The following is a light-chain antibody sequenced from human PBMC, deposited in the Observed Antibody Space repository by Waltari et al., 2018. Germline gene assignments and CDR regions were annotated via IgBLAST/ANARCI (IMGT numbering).Light chain of an antibody. J-gene: IGLJ3*02. CDR2: KGN. CDR3: SLYMGSGIWV. V-gene: IGLV8-61*01. CDR1: SGSLPPTSY. Sequence: QPVVTQEPSLSVSPGGTVTLPCSLSSGSLPPTSYATWYQLPPGQPPRTLVYKGNSRSSGVPDRFSGSILGNKAALTITGAQADDESDYYCSLYMGSGIWVFGGGTKLTVL.